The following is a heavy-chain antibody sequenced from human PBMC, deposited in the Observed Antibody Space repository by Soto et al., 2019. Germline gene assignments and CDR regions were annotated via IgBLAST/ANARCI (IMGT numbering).Heavy chain of an antibody. Sequence: SETLSLTCTVSGGSISSSSYYWGWIRQPPGKGLEWIGSIYYSGSTYYNPSLKSRVTISVDTSKNQFSLKLSSVTAVDTAVYYCARRKMEWELFDYWGQGTLVTVSS. CDR3: ARRKMEWELFDY. V-gene: IGHV4-39*01. J-gene: IGHJ4*02. D-gene: IGHD1-26*01. CDR2: IYYSGST. CDR1: GGSISSSSYY.